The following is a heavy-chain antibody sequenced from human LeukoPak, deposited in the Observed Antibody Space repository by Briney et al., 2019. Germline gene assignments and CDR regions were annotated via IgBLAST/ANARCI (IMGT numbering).Heavy chain of an antibody. CDR1: GDSIINYY. CDR2: IYTGGST. V-gene: IGHV4-4*07. Sequence: PSETLSLICTVSGDSIINYYCSWIRQPAGKGLEWIGRIYTGGSTNYNPSLQSRVTMSVDTSKNQFSLQLSSVTAADTAMYYCARSTRPFTFFEYWGQGTLVTVSS. CDR3: ARSTRPFTFFEY. J-gene: IGHJ4*02. D-gene: IGHD1-26*01.